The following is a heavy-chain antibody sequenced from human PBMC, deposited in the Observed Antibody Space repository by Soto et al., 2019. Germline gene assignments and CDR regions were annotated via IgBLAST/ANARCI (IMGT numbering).Heavy chain of an antibody. D-gene: IGHD3-3*01. CDR2: ISYDGSNK. Sequence: LRLSCAASGFTFSSYAMHWVRQAPGKGLEWVAVISYDGSNKYYADSVKGRFTISRDNSKNTLYLQMNSLRAEDTAVYYCARDQMREEWLLSSNNWFDPWGQGTLVTVSS. CDR1: GFTFSSYA. CDR3: ARDQMREEWLLSSNNWFDP. V-gene: IGHV3-30-3*01. J-gene: IGHJ5*02.